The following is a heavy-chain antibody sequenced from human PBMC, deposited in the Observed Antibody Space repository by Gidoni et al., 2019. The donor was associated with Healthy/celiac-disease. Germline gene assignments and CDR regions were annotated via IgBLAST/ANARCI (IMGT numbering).Heavy chain of an antibody. J-gene: IGHJ6*02. CDR2: ISSSSSTI. V-gene: IGHV3-48*02. CDR3: ARERVGPPRYYGMDV. CDR1: GVTFSSYS. Sequence: EVQLVESGGGLVQPGGSLRLSCSASGVTFSSYSMNWVRQAPGKGLEWVSYISSSSSTIYYADSVKGRFTISRDNAKNSLYLQMNSLRDEDTAVYYCARERVGPPRYYGMDVWGQGTTVTVSS.